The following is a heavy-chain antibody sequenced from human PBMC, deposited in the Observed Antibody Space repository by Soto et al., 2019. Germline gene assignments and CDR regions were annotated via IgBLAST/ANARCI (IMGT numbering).Heavy chain of an antibody. D-gene: IGHD6-19*01. CDR2: IIPIFGTA. CDR3: AREPYSSGWYGYFDY. Sequence: SVKVSCKASGGTFSSYAISWVRQAPGQGLEWMGGIIPIFGTANYAQKFQGRVTITADESTSTAHMELSSLRSEDTAVYYCAREPYSSGWYGYFDYWGQGTLVTVSS. J-gene: IGHJ4*02. CDR1: GGTFSSYA. V-gene: IGHV1-69*13.